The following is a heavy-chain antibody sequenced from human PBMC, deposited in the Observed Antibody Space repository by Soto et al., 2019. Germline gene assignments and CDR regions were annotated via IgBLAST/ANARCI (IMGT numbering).Heavy chain of an antibody. V-gene: IGHV3-23*01. CDR2: ISARGGSS. J-gene: IGHJ4*02. CDR1: GFSFSSYA. CDR3: AKGSIEYSASVDN. Sequence: EVQLLESGGGLVQPGGSLRLSCAASGFSFSSYAMVWVRQAPGKGLEWVSVISARGGSSYFADSVKGRFTISRDNSKNVLSLEMNSLRAEDTAIYFCAKGSIEYSASVDNCGQGTLVLVSS. D-gene: IGHD5-12*01.